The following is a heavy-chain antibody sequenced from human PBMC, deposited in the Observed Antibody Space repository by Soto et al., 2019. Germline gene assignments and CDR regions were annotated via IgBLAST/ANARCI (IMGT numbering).Heavy chain of an antibody. CDR1: GVSIGSNYY. V-gene: IGHV4-4*02. CDR2: MSHIGSV. Sequence: QVLLQESGPGLVQPSGTLSLSCVVSGVSIGSNYYWGWVRQPPGKGLVWFGDMSHIGSVNYNPSLTSRLTISMAKSHNPFSLKLNSVTAADTAASDCARSLGWYAICYWGQGTRFIVSS. D-gene: IGHD6-19*01. CDR3: ARSLGWYAICY. J-gene: IGHJ4*02.